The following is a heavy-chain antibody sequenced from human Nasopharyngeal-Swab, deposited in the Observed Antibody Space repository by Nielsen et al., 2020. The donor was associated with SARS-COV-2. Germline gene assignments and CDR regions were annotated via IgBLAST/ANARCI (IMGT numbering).Heavy chain of an antibody. Sequence: GESLKISCAASGFIFSRYWMTWVRQAPGKGLEWVANIKEDGSEKYYVDPVEGRFTISRDNGNKSLYLQMNSLRAEDTGVYYCARLYGDNDYWGQGTLVTVSS. CDR1: GFIFSRYW. CDR2: IKEDGSEK. D-gene: IGHD4-17*01. CDR3: ARLYGDNDY. V-gene: IGHV3-7*01. J-gene: IGHJ4*02.